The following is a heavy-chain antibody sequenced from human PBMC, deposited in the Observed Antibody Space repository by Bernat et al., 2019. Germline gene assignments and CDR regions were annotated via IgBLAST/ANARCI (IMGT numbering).Heavy chain of an antibody. J-gene: IGHJ3*02. CDR2: ITSDGSDT. CDR3: ASLFSPVGAFDI. V-gene: IGHV3-74*01. CDR1: GFIFTAYD. D-gene: IGHD1-26*01. Sequence: EVQLVESGGGLVQPGGSLRLSCAASGFIFTAYDMHWVRQAPGKGLVWVSLITSDGSDTTYADSVKGRFTLSRDNANNTLYLQMSSLRAEDTAVYYCASLFSPVGAFDIWGQGTMVTVSS.